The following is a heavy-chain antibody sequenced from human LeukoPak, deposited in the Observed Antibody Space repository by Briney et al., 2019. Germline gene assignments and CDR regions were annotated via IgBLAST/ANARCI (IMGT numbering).Heavy chain of an antibody. D-gene: IGHD2-15*01. J-gene: IGHJ3*02. Sequence: SETMSLTCTVSGGSISSYYWSWIRQPPGEGLEWIGYIYYRGNTNYNPSLKSRVTISIDTSKNQFSLRLSSVTAADTAVYYCARDCSGGSCYGAFDIWGQGTMVTVSS. CDR3: ARDCSGGSCYGAFDI. V-gene: IGHV4-59*01. CDR2: IYYRGNT. CDR1: GGSISSYY.